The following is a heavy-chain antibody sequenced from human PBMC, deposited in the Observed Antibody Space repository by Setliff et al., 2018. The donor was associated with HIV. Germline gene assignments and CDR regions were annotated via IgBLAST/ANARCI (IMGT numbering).Heavy chain of an antibody. Sequence: KPGGSLRLSCAASGFGFSGYFMSWIRQTPRKGLEWISYIGYSGTPIYYADSVKGRFTISRDNAENSLYLEMNNLRGEDTAVYYCARDRPNYYDSSGYAFDIWGQGTMVTVSS. CDR2: IGYSGTPI. CDR3: ARDRPNYYDSSGYAFDI. D-gene: IGHD3-22*01. V-gene: IGHV3-11*04. J-gene: IGHJ3*02. CDR1: GFGFSGYF.